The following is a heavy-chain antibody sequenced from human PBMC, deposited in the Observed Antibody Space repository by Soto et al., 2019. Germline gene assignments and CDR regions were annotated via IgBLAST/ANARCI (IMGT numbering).Heavy chain of an antibody. CDR2: ISYDGSNK. J-gene: IGHJ3*02. D-gene: IGHD5-12*01. CDR3: AKPVEMATITDAFDI. CDR1: GFTFSSYG. Sequence: TGGSLRLSCAASGFTFSSYGMHWVRQAPGKGLEWVAVISYDGSNKYYADSVKGRFTISRDNSKNTLYLQMNSLRAEDTAVYYCAKPVEMATITDAFDIWGQGTMVTVSS. V-gene: IGHV3-30*18.